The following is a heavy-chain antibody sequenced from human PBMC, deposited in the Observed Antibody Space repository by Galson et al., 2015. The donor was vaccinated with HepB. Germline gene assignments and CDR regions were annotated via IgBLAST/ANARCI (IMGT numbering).Heavy chain of an antibody. CDR1: GGSFSGYY. D-gene: IGHD6-19*01. J-gene: IGHJ5*02. Sequence: ETLSLTCAVYGGSFSGYYWSWIRQPPGKGLEWIGYIYYSGSTNYNPSLKSRVTISVDTSKNQFSLKLSSVTAADTAVYYCARRPCIAVAGKAWFDPWGQGTLVTVSS. CDR3: ARRPCIAVAGKAWFDP. V-gene: IGHV4-34*01. CDR2: IYYSGST.